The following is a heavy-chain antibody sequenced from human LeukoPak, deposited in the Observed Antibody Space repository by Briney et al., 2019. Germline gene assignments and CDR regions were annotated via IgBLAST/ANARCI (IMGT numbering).Heavy chain of an antibody. CDR2: ISSSSSYI. Sequence: GGSLRLSCAASGFTFSSYAMSWVRQAPGKGLEWVSSISSSSSYIYYADSVKGRFTISRDNAKNSLYLQMNSLRAEDTAVYYCARGPPGYPIPYYFDYWGQGTLVTVSS. CDR1: GFTFSSYA. CDR3: ARGPPGYPIPYYFDY. D-gene: IGHD2-15*01. J-gene: IGHJ4*02. V-gene: IGHV3-21*01.